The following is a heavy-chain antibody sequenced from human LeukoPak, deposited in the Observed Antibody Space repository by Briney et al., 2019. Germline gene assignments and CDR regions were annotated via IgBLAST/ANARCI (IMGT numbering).Heavy chain of an antibody. CDR1: GGSISSYY. CDR3: ARRRLSGSYYDYYYYYGMDV. J-gene: IGHJ6*02. V-gene: IGHV4-59*01. Sequence: SETLSLTCTVSGGSISSYYWSWIRQPPGKGLEWIGYIYYSGSTNYNPSLKSRVTISVDTSKNQFSLKLSSVTAADTAVYYCARRRLSGSYYDYYYYYGMDVWGQGTTVTVSS. D-gene: IGHD1-26*01. CDR2: IYYSGST.